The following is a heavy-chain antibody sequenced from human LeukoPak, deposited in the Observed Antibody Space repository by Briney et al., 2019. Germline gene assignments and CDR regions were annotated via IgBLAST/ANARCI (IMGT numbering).Heavy chain of an antibody. V-gene: IGHV3-30*02. CDR1: GFSFSSYG. CDR2: IQYDGSNG. CDR3: AKDRCSNGIGCYYYYMDV. J-gene: IGHJ6*03. D-gene: IGHD2-8*01. Sequence: GGSLRLSCAASGFSFSSYGMHWVRQAPGKGLEWVAYIQYDGSNGQYADSVKGRFSISRDSSKNVLNLQMNSLRAEDTAVYYCAKDRCSNGIGCYYYYMDVWGKGTTVTIYS.